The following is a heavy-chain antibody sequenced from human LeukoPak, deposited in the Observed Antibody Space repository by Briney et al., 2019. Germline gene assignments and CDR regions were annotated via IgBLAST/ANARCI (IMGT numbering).Heavy chain of an antibody. J-gene: IGHJ4*02. V-gene: IGHV1-2*02. CDR3: ARGAKIYDSSGYYYV. CDR2: INPNSGGT. Sequence: ASVKVSCKASGYTFTGYYMHWVRQAPGQGLEWMGWINPNSGGTNYAQKFQGRVTMTRDTSISTAYMELSRLRSDDTAVYYCARGAKIYDSSGYYYVWGQGTLVTVSS. D-gene: IGHD3-22*01. CDR1: GYTFTGYY.